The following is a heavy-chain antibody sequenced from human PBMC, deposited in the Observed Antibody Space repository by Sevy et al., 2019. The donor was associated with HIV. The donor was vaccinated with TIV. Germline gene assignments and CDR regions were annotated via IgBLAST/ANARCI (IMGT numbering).Heavy chain of an antibody. CDR1: GFTFSNYW. Sequence: GESLKISCAASGFTFSNYWMSWVRQAPGKGLEWVANIKRDGSEKYYVASVKGRFTISRDNAKTSLYLQMNSLRAEDTAMYYCARDCSSATCLWGLDVWGQGTTVTVSS. J-gene: IGHJ6*02. CDR3: ARDCSSATCLWGLDV. V-gene: IGHV3-7*03. D-gene: IGHD2-2*01. CDR2: IKRDGSEK.